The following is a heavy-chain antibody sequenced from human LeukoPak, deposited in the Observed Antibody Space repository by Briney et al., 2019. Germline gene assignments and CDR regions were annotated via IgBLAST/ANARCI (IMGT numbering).Heavy chain of an antibody. Sequence: PSETLSLTCTVSGGSISSYYWSWIRQPPGKGLEWIGYIYYSGTTNYNPSLKSRVTISVDTSKNQFSLKLSSVAAADTAVYYCARGVYIAAAQYAYWGQGTLVTVSS. CDR2: IYYSGTT. CDR1: GGSISSYY. V-gene: IGHV4-59*01. D-gene: IGHD6-13*01. J-gene: IGHJ4*02. CDR3: ARGVYIAAAQYAY.